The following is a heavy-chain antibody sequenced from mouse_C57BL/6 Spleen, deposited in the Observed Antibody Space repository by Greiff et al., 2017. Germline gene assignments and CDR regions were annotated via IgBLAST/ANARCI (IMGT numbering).Heavy chain of an antibody. CDR2: IYPRSGNT. V-gene: IGHV1-81*01. CDR3: AREFITTDAY. Sequence: VQGVESGAELARPGASVKLSCKASGYTFTSYGISWVKQRTGQGLEWIGEIYPRSGNTYYNEKFKGKATLTADKSSSTAYMELRSLTSEDSAVYFCAREFITTDAYWGQGTLVTVSA. J-gene: IGHJ3*01. D-gene: IGHD1-1*01. CDR1: GYTFTSYG.